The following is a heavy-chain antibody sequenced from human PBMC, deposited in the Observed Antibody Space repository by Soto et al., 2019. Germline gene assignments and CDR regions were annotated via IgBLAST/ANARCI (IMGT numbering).Heavy chain of an antibody. V-gene: IGHV3-30*04. CDR3: VASALSFDY. D-gene: IGHD3-16*02. CDR2: ISDDGSKT. CDR1: GLTFRTYA. J-gene: IGHJ4*02. Sequence: GGSLRLSCEDSGLTFRTYAMHWVRQAPGKGLEWLAVISDDGSKTHYADSVKGRFTISRDNSENTLYFHMNSLREDDSSLYYCVASALSFDYWGRGALVTVSS.